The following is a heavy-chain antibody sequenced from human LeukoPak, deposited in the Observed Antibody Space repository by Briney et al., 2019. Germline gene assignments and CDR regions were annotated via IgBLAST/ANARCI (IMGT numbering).Heavy chain of an antibody. Sequence: GGSLRLSCAASGFTFNNYAVTRVRQAPGRGLEWVSTINPSGSNTYYADSVKGRFTISRDNSKNTLYLQMNSLRAEDTAVYYCAKREMAVRAFDFWGQGTLVTVSS. V-gene: IGHV3-23*01. J-gene: IGHJ4*02. CDR2: INPSGSNT. CDR1: GFTFNNYA. D-gene: IGHD6-19*01. CDR3: AKREMAVRAFDF.